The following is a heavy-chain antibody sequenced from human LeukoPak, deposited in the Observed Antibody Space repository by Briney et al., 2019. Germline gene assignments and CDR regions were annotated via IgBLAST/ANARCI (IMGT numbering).Heavy chain of an antibody. J-gene: IGHJ6*03. Sequence: ASVKVSCKASGHTFTGYYMHWVRQAPGQGLEWMRWINPNSGGTNYAQKFQGRVTMTRDTSISTAYMELSRLRSDDTAVYYCARGHCSSTSCYAARTYYYYMDVWGKGTTVTVSS. D-gene: IGHD2-2*01. CDR1: GHTFTGYY. CDR3: ARGHCSSTSCYAARTYYYYMDV. CDR2: INPNSGGT. V-gene: IGHV1-2*02.